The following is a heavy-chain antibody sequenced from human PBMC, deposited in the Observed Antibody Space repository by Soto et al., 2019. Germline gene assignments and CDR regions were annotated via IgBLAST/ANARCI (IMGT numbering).Heavy chain of an antibody. J-gene: IGHJ6*03. V-gene: IGHV1-18*01. D-gene: IGHD6-13*01. CDR1: GYTFTSYG. CDR3: ARGGGSSSQRYYYYYRDV. CDR2: ISAYNGNT. Sequence: ASVKVSCKASGYTFTSYGISWVRQAPGQGLERMGWISAYNGNTNYAQKLQGRVTMTTDTSTSTAYMELRSLRSDDTAVYYCARGGGSSSQRYYYYYRDVGGKGPTVPVS.